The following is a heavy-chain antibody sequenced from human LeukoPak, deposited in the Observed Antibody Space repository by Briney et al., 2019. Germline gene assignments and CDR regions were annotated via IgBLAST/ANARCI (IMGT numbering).Heavy chain of an antibody. CDR3: AKLTQPSAY. V-gene: IGHV3-23*01. D-gene: IGHD3-9*01. CDR1: GFTFDNYL. J-gene: IGHJ4*02. Sequence: PGGSLRLSCAASGFTFDNYLMSWVRQTPGKGLEWVSSVSGSGGSTYYADSVKGRFTISRDNSKNTVYLQMSSLRAEDTAVYYCAKLTQPSAYWGQGTLVTVSS. CDR2: VSGSGGST.